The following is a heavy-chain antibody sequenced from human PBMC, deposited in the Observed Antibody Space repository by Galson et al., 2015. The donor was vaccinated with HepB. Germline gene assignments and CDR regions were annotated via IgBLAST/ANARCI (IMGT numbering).Heavy chain of an antibody. CDR1: GFTFDDYA. CDR3: AKGRSIAARPGHLFDY. V-gene: IGHV3-9*01. J-gene: IGHJ4*02. Sequence: SLRLSCAASGFTFDDYAMHWVRQAPGKGLEWVSGISWNSGSIGYADSVKGRFTISRDNAKISLYLQMNSLRAEDTAWYYCAKGRSIAARPGHLFDYWGQGTLVTVSS. D-gene: IGHD6-6*01. CDR2: ISWNSGSI.